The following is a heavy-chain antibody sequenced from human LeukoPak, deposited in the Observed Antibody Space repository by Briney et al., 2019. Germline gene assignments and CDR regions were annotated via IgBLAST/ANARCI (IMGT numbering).Heavy chain of an antibody. CDR1: GFTFSSYG. CDR3: ARDQAYGGHYYTFDY. J-gene: IGHJ4*02. CDR2: MNSDSSTI. V-gene: IGHV3-48*04. Sequence: GGSLRLSCAASGFTFSSYGMNWVRRAPGKGLEWISYMNSDSSTIYHADSVRGRFTISRDNAKNSLYLQMNSLRAEDTAVYYCARDQAYGGHYYTFDYWGQGTLVTVSS. D-gene: IGHD3-22*01.